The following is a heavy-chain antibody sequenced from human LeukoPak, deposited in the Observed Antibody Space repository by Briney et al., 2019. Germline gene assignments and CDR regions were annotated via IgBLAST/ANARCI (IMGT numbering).Heavy chain of an antibody. CDR2: NYYSGST. V-gene: IGHV4-61*01. D-gene: IGHD4-11*01. Sequence: KSSDTLSLTCSLWGHSVCRGRYRGRSSRRPPARGLDMNEYNYYSGSTYYNPSLKSRVTISIDTSKNQFSLKLSAVTAADTAVYYCARNLGSNYNYCDYGMDVWGQGTTVTVSS. J-gene: IGHJ6*02. CDR3: ARNLGSNYNYCDYGMDV. CDR1: GHSVCRGRYR.